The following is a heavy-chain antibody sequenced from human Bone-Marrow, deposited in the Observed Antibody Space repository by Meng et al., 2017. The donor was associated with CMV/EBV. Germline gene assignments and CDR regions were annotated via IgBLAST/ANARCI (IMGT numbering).Heavy chain of an antibody. CDR2: IPYAGDT. J-gene: IGHJ4*02. CDR1: VGSMSNGNYF. CDR3: ARVLRWYQGCDS. Sequence: TVSVGSMSNGNYFWGWLRQSPGKGLEWIASIPYAGDTYYNPSLRSRVTISVDMSKNKVSLKLSSVTAADTAVYYCARVLRWYQGCDSWGQGTLVTVSS. D-gene: IGHD4-23*01. V-gene: IGHV4-39*02.